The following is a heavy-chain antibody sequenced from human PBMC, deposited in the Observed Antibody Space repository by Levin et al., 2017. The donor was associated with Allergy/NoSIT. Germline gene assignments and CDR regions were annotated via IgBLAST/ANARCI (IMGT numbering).Heavy chain of an antibody. V-gene: IGHV4-59*08. D-gene: IGHD4-17*01. CDR2: IYYSGST. Sequence: SQTLSLTCTVSGGSISSYYWSWIRQPPGKGLEWIGYIYYSGSTNYNPSLKSRVTISVDTSKNQFSLKLSSVTAADTAVYYCASHSTTVTTFYYFDYWGQGTLVTVSS. CDR3: ASHSTTVTTFYYFDY. CDR1: GGSISSYY. J-gene: IGHJ4*02.